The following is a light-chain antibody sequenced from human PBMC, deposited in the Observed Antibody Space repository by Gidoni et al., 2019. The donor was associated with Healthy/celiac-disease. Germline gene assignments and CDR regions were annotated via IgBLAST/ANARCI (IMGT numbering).Light chain of an antibody. V-gene: IGKV3-20*01. Sequence: IVLTQSPVTLSLSPGARATLSCRASQSVSSSYLAWYQQKPGQAPRLLIYGASSRATGIPDRFSGSGSGTDFTLTISRLEPEDFAVYYCQQYGSSPPFTFGPGTKVDIK. J-gene: IGKJ3*01. CDR2: GAS. CDR3: QQYGSSPPFT. CDR1: QSVSSSY.